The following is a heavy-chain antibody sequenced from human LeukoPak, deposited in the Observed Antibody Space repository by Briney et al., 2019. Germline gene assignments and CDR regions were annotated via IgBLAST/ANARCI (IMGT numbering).Heavy chain of an antibody. Sequence: GGSLRLSCAASGFTLSGYGVHWVRQAPGKGLEWVAIISYDGSNKYYADSVKGRFTISRDNSKNTLYLQMNSLRAGDTAVYYCARASSVTTPFDYWGQGTLVTVSS. J-gene: IGHJ4*02. D-gene: IGHD4-11*01. CDR1: GFTLSGYG. V-gene: IGHV3-30*19. CDR2: ISYDGSNK. CDR3: ARASSVTTPFDY.